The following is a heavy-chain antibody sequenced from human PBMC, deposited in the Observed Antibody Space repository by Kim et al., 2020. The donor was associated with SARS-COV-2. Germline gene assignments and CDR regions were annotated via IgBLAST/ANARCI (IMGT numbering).Heavy chain of an antibody. D-gene: IGHD3-22*01. J-gene: IGHJ4*02. V-gene: IGHV1-69*13. CDR2: IIPIFGTA. CDR1: GGTFSSYA. Sequence: SVKVSCKASGGTFSSYAISWVRQAPGQGLEWMGGIIPIFGTANYAQKFQGRVTITADESTSTAYMELSSLRSEDTAVYYCASSVILGGYDSSGYQGYWGQGTLVTVSS. CDR3: ASSVILGGYDSSGYQGY.